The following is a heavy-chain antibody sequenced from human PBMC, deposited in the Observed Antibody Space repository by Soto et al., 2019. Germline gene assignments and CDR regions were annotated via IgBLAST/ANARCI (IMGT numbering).Heavy chain of an antibody. CDR2: IKQDGSEK. J-gene: IGHJ6*02. CDR1: GFTFSSYW. CDR3: ARRRTSGRAGLTTMYYYYGMDV. V-gene: IGHV3-7*03. D-gene: IGHD3-22*01. Sequence: EVQLVESGGGLVQPGGSLRLSCAASGFTFSSYWMSWVRQAPGKGLEWEANIKQDGSEKYYVDSVKGRFTISRDNAKNSLYLQMNSLRAEDTAVYYCARRRTSGRAGLTTMYYYYGMDVWGQGTTVTVSS.